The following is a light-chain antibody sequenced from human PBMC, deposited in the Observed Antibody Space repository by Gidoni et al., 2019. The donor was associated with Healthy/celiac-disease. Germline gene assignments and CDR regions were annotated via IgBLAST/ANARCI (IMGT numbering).Light chain of an antibody. CDR1: SLRSYY. J-gene: IGLJ2*01. CDR2: GKN. V-gene: IGLV3-19*01. Sequence: SSELTHDPAVSVALGQTVRITCQGDSLRSYYASWYQQKPGQAPVLVIYGKNNRPSGIPDRFSGSSSGNTASLTITGAQAEDEADYYCNPRDSSGNHVVFGGGTKLTVL. CDR3: NPRDSSGNHVV.